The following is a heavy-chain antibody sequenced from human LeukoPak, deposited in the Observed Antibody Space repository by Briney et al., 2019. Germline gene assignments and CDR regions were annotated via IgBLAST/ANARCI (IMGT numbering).Heavy chain of an antibody. CDR1: GFNFASNW. Sequence: GGSLRLSCAASGFNFASNWMHWVRQTPGKGLMWVSRINSGGSGTSYADSVEGRFTISRDNAKNTLYLQMNNLRAEDTAVYYCAKVGEQQLVLGYWGQGTLVTVSS. V-gene: IGHV3-74*01. CDR3: AKVGEQQLVLGY. CDR2: INSGGSGT. D-gene: IGHD6-13*01. J-gene: IGHJ4*02.